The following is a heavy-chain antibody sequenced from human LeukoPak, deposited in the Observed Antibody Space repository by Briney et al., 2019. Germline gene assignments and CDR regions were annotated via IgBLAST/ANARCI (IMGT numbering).Heavy chain of an antibody. J-gene: IGHJ4*02. D-gene: IGHD3-22*01. CDR1: GFTFRSYW. CDR3: AKDIERHYYDSSGYYSN. CDR2: INQDGSEK. Sequence: GGSLRLSCVASGFTFRSYWMSWVRQAPGKGLEWVANINQDGSEKYDVDSAKGRFTISRDNAKNSLYLQMNSLRAEDTAVYYCAKDIERHYYDSSGYYSNWGQGTLVTVSS. V-gene: IGHV3-7*03.